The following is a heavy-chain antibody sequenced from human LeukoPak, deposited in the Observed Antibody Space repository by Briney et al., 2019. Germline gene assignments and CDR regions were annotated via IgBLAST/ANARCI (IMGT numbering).Heavy chain of an antibody. Sequence: PSETLSLTCAVSGGSISSSNWWSWVRQPPGKGLEWIGEIYHSGSTNYNPSLKSRVTISVDKSKNQFSLKLSSVTAADTAVYYCANGGFWASGDFHQPHLYWGQGTLVTVSS. CDR3: ANGGFWASGDFHQPHLY. J-gene: IGHJ4*02. D-gene: IGHD3-3*01. CDR2: IYHSGST. CDR1: GGSISSSNW. V-gene: IGHV4-4*02.